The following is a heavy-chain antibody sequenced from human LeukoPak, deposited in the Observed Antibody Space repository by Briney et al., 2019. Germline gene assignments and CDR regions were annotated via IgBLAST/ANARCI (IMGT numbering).Heavy chain of an antibody. CDR3: ARDYADTAMILYGGNSDNGWYFDL. V-gene: IGHV4-39*02. CDR2: IYYSGST. CDR1: GGSITSSSYY. Sequence: SETLSLTCTVSGGSITSSSYYWGWIRQPPGKGLEWIGSIYYSGSTYYNPSLKSRVTISVDTSKNQFSLKLSSVTAADTAVYYCARDYADTAMILYGGNSDNGWYFDLWGRGTLVTVSS. J-gene: IGHJ2*01. D-gene: IGHD4-23*01.